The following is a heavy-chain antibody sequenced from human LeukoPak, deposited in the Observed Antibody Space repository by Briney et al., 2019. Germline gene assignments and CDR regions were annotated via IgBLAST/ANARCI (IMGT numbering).Heavy chain of an antibody. CDR1: GGSISSGGYY. CDR2: IYYSGST. D-gene: IGHD2-15*01. J-gene: IGHJ3*02. CDR3: ARGIVVVVAASWAFDI. V-gene: IGHV4-31*03. Sequence: PSETLSLTCTVSGGSISSGGYYWSWIRQHPGKGLEWIGYIYYSGSTYYKPSLKSRVTISVDTSKNQFSLKLSSVTAADTAVYYCARGIVVVVAASWAFDIWGQGTMVTVSS.